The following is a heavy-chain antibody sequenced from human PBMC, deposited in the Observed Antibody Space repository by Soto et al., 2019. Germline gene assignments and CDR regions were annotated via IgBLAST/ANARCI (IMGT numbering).Heavy chain of an antibody. CDR1: HYSFARYG. J-gene: IGHJ6*02. V-gene: IGHV1-18*01. Sequence: QVQLVQSGAEVKKPGASVKVSCKASHYSFARYGISWVRQAPGQGLEWMGWISTYNSNTKYAQKFQGRVTMTTDTPTSTAYMNLRSLTSDDTAVSYCAREGYCSSGSCALYSHDFFGMDVWGQGTTVTVAS. CDR2: ISTYNSNT. CDR3: AREGYCSSGSCALYSHDFFGMDV. D-gene: IGHD2-15*01.